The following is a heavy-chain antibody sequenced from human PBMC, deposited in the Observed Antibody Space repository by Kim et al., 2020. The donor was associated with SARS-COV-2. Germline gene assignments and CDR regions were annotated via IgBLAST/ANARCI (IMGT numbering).Heavy chain of an antibody. D-gene: IGHD3-22*01. J-gene: IGHJ4*02. Sequence: GGSLRLSCAASGFTFSDQYMDWVRQAPGKGLEWVGRIRNKADKYTTEYAASVKGRFTISRDDSENSLYLQMNSLKAEDTAVYFCGRLYSRVYTTENFWGQGTLVTVSS. CDR3: GRLYSRVYTTENF. V-gene: IGHV3-72*01. CDR2: IRNKADKYTT. CDR1: GFTFSDQY.